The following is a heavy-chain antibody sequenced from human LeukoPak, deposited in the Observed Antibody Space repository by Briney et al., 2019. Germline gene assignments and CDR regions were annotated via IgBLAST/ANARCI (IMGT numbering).Heavy chain of an antibody. CDR1: GYTFTSYY. V-gene: IGHV1-46*01. Sequence: GASVKVSCKASGYTFTSYYMHWVRQAPGQGLEWMGIINPSGGSTSYAQKFQGRVTMTRDTSTSTVYMELSSLRSEDTAVYYCATLPSYCSSTSCSFDYWGQGALVTVSS. CDR3: ATLPSYCSSTSCSFDY. CDR2: INPSGGST. J-gene: IGHJ4*02. D-gene: IGHD2-2*01.